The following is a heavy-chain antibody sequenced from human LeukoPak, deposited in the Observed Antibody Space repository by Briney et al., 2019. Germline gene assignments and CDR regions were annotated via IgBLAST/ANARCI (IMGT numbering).Heavy chain of an antibody. CDR3: TRDTDYGSATNYFDS. Sequence: GGSLRFSCAASGFTFDDYAMHWIRQAPGKGLEWVALISWEGDTTYYADSVRGRFTISRDNSKNSLYLQMNSLRTEDTAFYYCTRDTDYGSATNYFDSWGQGTLVSVSS. D-gene: IGHD3-10*01. CDR1: GFTFDDYA. J-gene: IGHJ4*02. CDR2: ISWEGDTT. V-gene: IGHV3-43*01.